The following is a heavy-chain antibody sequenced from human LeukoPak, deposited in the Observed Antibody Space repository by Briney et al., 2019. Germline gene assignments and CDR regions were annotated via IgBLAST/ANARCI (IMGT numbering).Heavy chain of an antibody. D-gene: IGHD3-10*01. CDR1: GVSIRSDNYY. CDR3: ARLYGSGRNYLDY. CDR2: IYYSGST. J-gene: IGHJ4*02. Sequence: SETLSLTCTVSGVSIRSDNYYWSWIRQFPGKGLEWVGYIYYSGSTYYNPSLKSRVTISVDTSKNHFSLNLNSVTAADTAIYYCARLYGSGRNYLDYWGQGTLVTVSS. V-gene: IGHV4-31*03.